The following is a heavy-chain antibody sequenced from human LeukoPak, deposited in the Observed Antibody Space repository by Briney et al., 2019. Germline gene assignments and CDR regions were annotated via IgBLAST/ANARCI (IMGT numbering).Heavy chain of an antibody. CDR2: IYYSGST. Sequence: PSETLSLTCTISSGSISSSSYYWGWIRQPPGNGLEWIADIYYSGSTYYNPSLKSRVSISIDTSNNHFSLRLSSVTAADTALYYCARRRYYDSTGYLDWGQGTLVTVSS. D-gene: IGHD3-22*01. CDR1: SGSISSSSYY. V-gene: IGHV4-39*02. CDR3: ARRRYYDSTGYLD. J-gene: IGHJ1*01.